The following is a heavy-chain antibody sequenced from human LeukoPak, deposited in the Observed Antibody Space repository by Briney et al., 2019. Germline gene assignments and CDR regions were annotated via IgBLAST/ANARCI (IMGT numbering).Heavy chain of an antibody. Sequence: ASVTVSCKASGYTFTSYYMHWVRQAPGQGLEWMGVIHPSGGATRYAQKFQGRVTVTRDTSTSTVHMELSGLRSEDTAVYYCARDQEGFDYWGQGTLVTVSS. V-gene: IGHV1-46*01. CDR1: GYTFTSYY. J-gene: IGHJ4*02. CDR3: ARDQEGFDY. CDR2: IHPSGGAT.